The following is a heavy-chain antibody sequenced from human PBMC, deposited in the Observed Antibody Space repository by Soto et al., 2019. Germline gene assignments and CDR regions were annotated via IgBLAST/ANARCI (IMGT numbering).Heavy chain of an antibody. J-gene: IGHJ4*02. Sequence: QVQLQQWGAGLLKPSETLSLTCAVYGGSFSGYYWSWIRQPPGKGLEWIGEINHSGSTNYNPSLKSRVTISVDTSKNQFSLKLSSVTAADTAVYYCARTTDYMWGSPRGLFDYWGQGTLVTVSS. CDR1: GGSFSGYY. V-gene: IGHV4-34*01. CDR2: INHSGST. D-gene: IGHD3-16*01. CDR3: ARTTDYMWGSPRGLFDY.